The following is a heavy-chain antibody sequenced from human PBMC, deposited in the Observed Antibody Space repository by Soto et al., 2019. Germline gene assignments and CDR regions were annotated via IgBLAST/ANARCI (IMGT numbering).Heavy chain of an antibody. CDR1: GFAFSSYG. CDR3: AKPLMTTVTHYYYYGMDV. V-gene: IGHV3-30*18. D-gene: IGHD4-4*01. J-gene: IGHJ6*02. Sequence: GGSLRLSCAASGFAFSSYGMHWVRQAPGKGLEWVAVISYDGSNKYYADSVKGRFTISRDNSKNTLYLQMNSLRAEDTAVYYCAKPLMTTVTHYYYYGMDVWGQGTTVTVSS. CDR2: ISYDGSNK.